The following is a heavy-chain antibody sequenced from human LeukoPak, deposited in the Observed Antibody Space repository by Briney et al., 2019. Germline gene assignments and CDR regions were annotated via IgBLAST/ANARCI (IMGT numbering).Heavy chain of an antibody. V-gene: IGHV3-13*01. D-gene: IGHD1-14*01. CDR1: GFTFSNYD. CDR2: IDPGGNT. CDR3: VREPAYTGTWLYPDL. Sequence: PGGSLRLSCVASGFTFSNYDMHWVRQATGKGLEWISTIDPGGNTWYSDSVRGRFTISRKNDKSSLFLQMNSLRAADTAVYYCVREPAYTGTWLYPDLWGRGTLVTVSS. J-gene: IGHJ2*01.